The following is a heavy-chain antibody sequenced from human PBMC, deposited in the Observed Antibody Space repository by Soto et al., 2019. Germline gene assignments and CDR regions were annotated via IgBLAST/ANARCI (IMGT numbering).Heavy chain of an antibody. J-gene: IGHJ4*03. CDR3: ASDDDFRDNAVDH. CDR2: INADGSFK. Sequence: PGGSLRLSCAGSGFSFSRFGLHWVRQTPDKGMEWVAVINADGSFKSCADSMKGRFTISRDNSQNTLYLHMDSLRPEDTAVYYCASDDDFRDNAVDHWGQGTPFTVPS. D-gene: IGHD3-3*01. V-gene: IGHV3-30*12. CDR1: GFSFSRFG.